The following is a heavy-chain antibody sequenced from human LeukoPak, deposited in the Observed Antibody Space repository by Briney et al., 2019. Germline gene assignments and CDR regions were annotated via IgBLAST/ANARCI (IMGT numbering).Heavy chain of an antibody. CDR2: IYYSGST. CDR1: GGSISSSSYY. CDR3: ARIKLVGATT. V-gene: IGHV4-39*07. D-gene: IGHD1-26*01. Sequence: PSETLSLTCTVSGGSISSSSYYWGWIRQPPGKGLEWIGSIYYSGSTYYNPSLKSRVTISVDTSKNQFSLKLSSVTAADTAVYYCARIKLVGATTWGQGTLVTVSS. J-gene: IGHJ5*02.